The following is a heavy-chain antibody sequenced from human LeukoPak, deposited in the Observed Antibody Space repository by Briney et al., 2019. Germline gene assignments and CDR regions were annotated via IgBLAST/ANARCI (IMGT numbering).Heavy chain of an antibody. D-gene: IGHD6-19*01. CDR2: ISAYNGNT. CDR3: ARSPLPEIAVAGTSIFFDH. V-gene: IGHV1-18*01. J-gene: IGHJ4*02. CDR1: GYTFTSYG. Sequence: GASVKVSCKASGYTFTSYGISWVRQAPGQGLEWMGWISAYNGNTNYAQKLQGRVTMTTDTSTSTAYMELRSLRSDDTAVYYCARSPLPEIAVAGTSIFFDHWGQGTLVTVSS.